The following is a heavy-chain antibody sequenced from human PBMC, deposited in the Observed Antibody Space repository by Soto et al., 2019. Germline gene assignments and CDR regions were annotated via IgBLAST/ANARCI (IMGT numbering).Heavy chain of an antibody. CDR1: GLNFDDFA. V-gene: IGHV3-9*01. Sequence: LRLSCVGTGLNFDDFAMHWVRQAPGKGLEWVSGITWNGRVLAYADSVKGRFTISRDNARNSLYLQMDSLRDEDTALYYCAEGRYDFWSPYYFDSWGQGTLVTVSS. D-gene: IGHD3-3*01. CDR2: ITWNGRVL. J-gene: IGHJ4*02. CDR3: AEGRYDFWSPYYFDS.